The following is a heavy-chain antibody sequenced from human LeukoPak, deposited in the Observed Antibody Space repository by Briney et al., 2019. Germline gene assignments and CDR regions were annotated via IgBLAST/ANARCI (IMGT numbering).Heavy chain of an antibody. Sequence: GGSLRLSCAASGFTFSSYSMNWVRQAPGKGLEWVSYISGGSTSIYYGDSVKGRFTISRDNAKNSLYLQMNSLRVEDTAVYYCAREIVGTAGAFDIWGQGTMVTVSS. CDR1: GFTFSSYS. J-gene: IGHJ3*02. V-gene: IGHV3-48*01. CDR2: ISGGSTSI. D-gene: IGHD2-21*01. CDR3: AREIVGTAGAFDI.